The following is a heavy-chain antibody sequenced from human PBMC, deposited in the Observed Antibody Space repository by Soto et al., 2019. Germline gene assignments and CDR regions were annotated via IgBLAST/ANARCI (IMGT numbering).Heavy chain of an antibody. CDR3: ATSNYPKGCCSSTSFSPLDY. Sequence: PGGSLRLSCAPSGFTFSSYAMSWVRQAPGKGMEWVSAISGSGGSPYYADSVMGRFTISRDTSKNTLYLQMNCLRAEDTAVYYFATSNYPKGCCSSTSFSPLDYWGQGALVNVSS. J-gene: IGHJ4*02. CDR1: GFTFSSYA. V-gene: IGHV3-23*01. D-gene: IGHD2-2*01. CDR2: ISGSGGSP.